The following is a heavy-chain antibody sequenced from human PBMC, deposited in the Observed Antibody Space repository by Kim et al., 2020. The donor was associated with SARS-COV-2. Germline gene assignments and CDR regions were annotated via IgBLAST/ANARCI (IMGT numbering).Heavy chain of an antibody. J-gene: IGHJ4*02. CDR2: ISGSGGST. CDR3: AKDRIAAAGTDDY. Sequence: GGSLRLSCAASGFTSSSYAMSWVRQAPGKGLEWVSGISGSGGSTYYADSVKGRFTISRDNSKNTLYLQVNSLRVEDTAVYYCAKDRIAAAGTDDYWGQGTLVTVSS. D-gene: IGHD6-13*01. CDR1: GFTSSSYA. V-gene: IGHV3-23*01.